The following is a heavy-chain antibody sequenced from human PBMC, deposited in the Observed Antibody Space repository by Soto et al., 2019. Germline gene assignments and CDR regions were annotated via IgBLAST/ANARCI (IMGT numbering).Heavy chain of an antibody. Sequence: SETLSLTCNVSGASTTIYYWSWIRQSAGKGLEWIGRIYTTGNVNYNPSLRSRVTMSRDSSKNQLSLKLTSVTAADTAVYYCVRDRPNWFDPWGQGVLVTVSS. CDR1: GASTTIYY. CDR2: IYTTGNV. J-gene: IGHJ5*02. CDR3: VRDRPNWFDP. V-gene: IGHV4-4*07.